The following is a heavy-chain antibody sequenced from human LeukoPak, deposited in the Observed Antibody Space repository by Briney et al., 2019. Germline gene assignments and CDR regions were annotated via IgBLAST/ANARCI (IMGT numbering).Heavy chain of an antibody. CDR1: GYTFTSYG. CDR2: ISAYNDNT. Sequence: ASVKVSCKASGYTFTSYGISWVRQAPGQGLEWMGWISAYNDNTNYAQKLQGRVTMTTDTSTNTAYMELRSLRSDDTAVYYCARRGQWELLGLFDYWGQGTLVTVSS. V-gene: IGHV1-18*01. CDR3: ARRGQWELLGLFDY. D-gene: IGHD1-26*01. J-gene: IGHJ4*02.